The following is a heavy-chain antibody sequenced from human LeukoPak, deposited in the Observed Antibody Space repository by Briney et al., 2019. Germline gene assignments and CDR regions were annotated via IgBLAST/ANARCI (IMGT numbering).Heavy chain of an antibody. CDR3: ARDPRYCSGCSGYRDYFDY. CDR1: GFTFSSYE. V-gene: IGHV3-48*03. CDR2: ISSSGSNI. J-gene: IGHJ4*02. D-gene: IGHD2-15*01. Sequence: AGGSLRLSCAASGFTFSSYEMNWVRQAPGKRLEWVSYISSSGSNIYYADSVKGRFTISRDNAKNSLYLQMNSLRAEDTAVYYCARDPRYCSGCSGYRDYFDYWGQGTLVTVSS.